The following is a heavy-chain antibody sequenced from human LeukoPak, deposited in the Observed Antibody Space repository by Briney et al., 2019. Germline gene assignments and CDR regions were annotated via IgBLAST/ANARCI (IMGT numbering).Heavy chain of an antibody. CDR3: ARDGRGYYYYYGMDV. Sequence: SVKVSCKASGGTFSSYAISWVRQAPGQGLEWMGRIIPILGIANYAQKFQGRVTITADKSTSTAYMELSSLRSEDTAVYYCARDGRGYYYYYGMDVCGQGTTVTVSS. J-gene: IGHJ6*02. CDR2: IIPILGIA. V-gene: IGHV1-69*04. CDR1: GGTFSSYA. D-gene: IGHD3-10*01.